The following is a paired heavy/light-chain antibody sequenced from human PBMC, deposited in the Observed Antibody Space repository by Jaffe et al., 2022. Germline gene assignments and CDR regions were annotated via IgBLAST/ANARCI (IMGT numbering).Heavy chain of an antibody. CDR1: GFTFRSYG. V-gene: IGHV3-30*18. Sequence: QVQLVESGGGVVQPGRSLRLSCAASGFTFRSYGMYWVRQAPGKGLEWVALISYDGNNKYYTDSVKGRCTISRDNSKNTLSLEMNSLRAEDTAIYYCAKDVLSTSYYYHYIDVWGKGTTVTVSS. CDR3: AKDVLSTSYYYHYIDV. J-gene: IGHJ6*03. CDR2: ISYDGNNK. D-gene: IGHD2-2*01.
Light chain of an antibody. V-gene: IGKV4-1*01. Sequence: DIVVTQSPDSLAVSLGERATINCKSSQSVLYSSNNKNYLAWYQQKPGQPPKLLIYWASTRESGVPDRFSGSGSGTDFTLTISSLQAEDVAVYYCQQYYSIPPITFGGGTKVEIK. CDR3: QQYYSIPPIT. CDR1: QSVLYSSNNKNY. J-gene: IGKJ4*01. CDR2: WAS.